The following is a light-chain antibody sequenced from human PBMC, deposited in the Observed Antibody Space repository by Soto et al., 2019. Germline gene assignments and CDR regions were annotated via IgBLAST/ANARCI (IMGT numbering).Light chain of an antibody. V-gene: IGKV1-39*01. J-gene: IGKJ5*01. Sequence: IQVTQSPSSLYASVGDRVSITCLASQCISIYLNWYQLKPGKAPNLLMYGASYLKSGVPTRFSGSGSGTDFTLTISSLQPEDFAIYYCQQTYTTPEITFGQGTRLEV. CDR2: GAS. CDR1: QCISIY. CDR3: QQTYTTPEIT.